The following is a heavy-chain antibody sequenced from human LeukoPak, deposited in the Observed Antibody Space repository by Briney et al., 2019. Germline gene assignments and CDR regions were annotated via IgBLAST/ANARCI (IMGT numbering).Heavy chain of an antibody. J-gene: IGHJ5*02. CDR1: GYTFTSYG. Sequence: ASVKVSCKASGYTFTSYGISWVRQAPGQGLEWMGWISAYNGNTNYAQKLQGRVTMTTDASTSTAYMELRSLRSDDTAVYYCARLSTAASISKYNWFDPWGQGTLVTVSS. CDR3: ARLSTAASISKYNWFDP. CDR2: ISAYNGNT. D-gene: IGHD6-6*01. V-gene: IGHV1-18*01.